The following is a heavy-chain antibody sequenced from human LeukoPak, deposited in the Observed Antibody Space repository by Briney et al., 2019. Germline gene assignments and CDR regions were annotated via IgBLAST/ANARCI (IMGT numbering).Heavy chain of an antibody. CDR3: ASLYGDYEHFHH. Sequence: GGSLRLSCAASGFTFSRYAMNWVRQAPGKGLEWVSYISTSGTAMYYADSVKGRFTISRDNAKNSLYLQMNSLRAEDTAVYYCASLYGDYEHFHHWGQGALVTVSS. J-gene: IGHJ1*01. D-gene: IGHD4-17*01. CDR1: GFTFSRYA. CDR2: ISTSGTAM. V-gene: IGHV3-48*03.